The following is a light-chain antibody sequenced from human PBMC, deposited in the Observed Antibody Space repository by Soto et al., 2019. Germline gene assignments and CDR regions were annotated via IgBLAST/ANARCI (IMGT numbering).Light chain of an antibody. J-gene: IGKJ3*01. CDR1: EAISKY. CDR2: GAS. V-gene: IGKV1-27*01. CDR3: QKYNSPPFT. Sequence: DIQMTQSPPSLSASAGDRVTITCRASEAISKYLAWYQQKPGEVPKLLIYGASTLQSVVPSRFSGSGSGIDFTLTISSLQPEDVATYYCQKYNSPPFTFGPGTKVHI.